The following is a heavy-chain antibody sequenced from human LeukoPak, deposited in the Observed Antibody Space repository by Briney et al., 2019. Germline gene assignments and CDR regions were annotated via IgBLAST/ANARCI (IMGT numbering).Heavy chain of an antibody. J-gene: IGHJ6*03. V-gene: IGHV3-7*01. Sequence: GGSLRLSCAASGFTFINYWMTWVRQAPGKGPEWVANIKQDESEKYYVDSVKGRFTISRDNDKNSLYLQMNSLRAEDTAVYYCARALVDGYSSSWYYYYMDVWGKGTTVTVSS. CDR2: IKQDESEK. CDR1: GFTFINYW. D-gene: IGHD6-13*01. CDR3: ARALVDGYSSSWYYYYMDV.